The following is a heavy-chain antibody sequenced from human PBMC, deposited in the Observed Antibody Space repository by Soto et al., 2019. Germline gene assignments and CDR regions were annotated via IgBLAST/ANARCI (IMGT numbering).Heavy chain of an antibody. CDR1: GFSLSTSGMC. CDR2: IDWDDDK. V-gene: IGHV2-70*01. J-gene: IGHJ4*02. D-gene: IGHD6-13*01. Sequence: SGPTLVNPTQTLTLTCTFSGFSLSTSGMCVSWIRQPPGKALEWLALIDWDDDKYYSTSLKTRLTISKDTSKNQVVLTMTNMDPVDTATYYCARIRLAAPRFGPPYYFDYWGQGTLVTVSS. CDR3: ARIRLAAPRFGPPYYFDY.